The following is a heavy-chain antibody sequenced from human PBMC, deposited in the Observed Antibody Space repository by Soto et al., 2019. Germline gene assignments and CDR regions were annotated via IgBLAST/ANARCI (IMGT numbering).Heavy chain of an antibody. CDR1: GFTFSSYD. Sequence: PGGSLRLSCAASGFTFSSYDMHWVRQATGKGLEWVSAIGTAGDTYYPGSVKGRFTISRDNSKNTLYLQMNSLRVEDTAVYYCAKSRSWNEFDYWXQGTLVTVSS. V-gene: IGHV3-13*01. CDR2: IGTAGDT. CDR3: AKSRSWNEFDY. J-gene: IGHJ4*02. D-gene: IGHD6-13*01.